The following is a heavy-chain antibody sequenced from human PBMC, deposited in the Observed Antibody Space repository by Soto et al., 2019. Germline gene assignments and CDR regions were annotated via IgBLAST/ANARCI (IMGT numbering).Heavy chain of an antibody. CDR1: GGSISSGDYY. J-gene: IGHJ3*02. V-gene: IGHV4-30-4*01. CDR2: IYYSGST. D-gene: IGHD3-22*01. Sequence: PSETLSLTCTVSGGSISSGDYYWSWIRHPPGKGLEWIGYIYYSGSTYYNPSLKSRVTISVDTSKNQFSLKLSSVTAADTAVYYCARRGIGSGYLDAFDIWGQGTMVTVSS. CDR3: ARRGIGSGYLDAFDI.